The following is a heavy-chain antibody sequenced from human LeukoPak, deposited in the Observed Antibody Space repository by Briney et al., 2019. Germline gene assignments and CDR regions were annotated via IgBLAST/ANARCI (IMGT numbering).Heavy chain of an antibody. CDR3: ARMFEF. Sequence: GGSLRLSCVASGFTFSXXXXXWVRQALGKGLEWVSYISSSGXXXXXXXSVXGRFTISRDNAKNSLFLQMNSLRAEDTAVYFCARMFEFWGQGTLVTVSS. V-gene: IGHV3-48*03. CDR2: ISSSGXXX. CDR1: GFTFSXXX. J-gene: IGHJ4*02.